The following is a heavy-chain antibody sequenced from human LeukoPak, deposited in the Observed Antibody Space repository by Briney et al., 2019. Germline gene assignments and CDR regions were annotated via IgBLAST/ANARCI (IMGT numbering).Heavy chain of an antibody. CDR3: ARGLGWITPGAPYFDL. D-gene: IGHD5-12*01. J-gene: IGHJ4*01. V-gene: IGHV3-21*01. CDR1: GFTFTSNS. CDR2: ISSVSYI. Sequence: GGSLRLSCAASGFTFTSNSMNWVRQAPGKGRGWVSSISSVSYIYYTDSVKGRFTISRANAKTSLYSQMNSLRAEDTAVYYCARGLGWITPGAPYFDLRGHGTLVTVSS.